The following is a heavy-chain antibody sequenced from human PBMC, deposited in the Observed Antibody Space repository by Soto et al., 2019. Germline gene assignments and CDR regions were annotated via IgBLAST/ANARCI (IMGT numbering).Heavy chain of an antibody. V-gene: IGHV3-21*01. CDR1: GFTFSSYS. CDR3: ARDHCSSTSCWYFDL. CDR2: ISSSSSYI. Sequence: GGSLRLSCAASGFTFSSYSMNWVRQAPGKGLEWVSSISSSSSYIYYADSVKGRFTISRDNAKNSLYLQMNSLRAEDMAVYYCARDHCSSTSCWYFDLWGRGTLVTVSS. J-gene: IGHJ2*01. D-gene: IGHD2-2*01.